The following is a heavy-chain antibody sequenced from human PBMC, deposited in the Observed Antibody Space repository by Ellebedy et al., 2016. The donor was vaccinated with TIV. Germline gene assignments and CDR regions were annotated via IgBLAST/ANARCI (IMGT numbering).Heavy chain of an antibody. D-gene: IGHD3-16*01. CDR3: AKGVDYRTSFFHY. CDR2: IKQDGSEK. V-gene: IGHV3-7*01. Sequence: GESLKISXAASGFTFSSYWMSWVRQAPGKGLEWVANIKQDGSEKNYVDSVKGRFTVSRDNAKNSVYLQMNSLRDDDTAVYYCAKGVDYRTSFFHYWGQGTLVPVSS. CDR1: GFTFSSYW. J-gene: IGHJ4*02.